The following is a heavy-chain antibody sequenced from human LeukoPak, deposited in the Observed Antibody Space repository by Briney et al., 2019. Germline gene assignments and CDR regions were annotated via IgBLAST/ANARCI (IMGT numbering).Heavy chain of an antibody. CDR1: GDSIRSSGHY. Sequence: PSETLSLTCIVSGDSIRSSGHYWVWIRQPPGKGLEWIGSINAGGHTYYKPSLMGRVTIAVDTSKNRFSLNLSFVTAADTTVYYCARQQCNGGSCYSRAIWFDPWGQGTLVTVSS. CDR3: ARQQCNGGSCYSRAIWFDP. J-gene: IGHJ5*02. D-gene: IGHD2-15*01. V-gene: IGHV4-39*01. CDR2: INAGGHT.